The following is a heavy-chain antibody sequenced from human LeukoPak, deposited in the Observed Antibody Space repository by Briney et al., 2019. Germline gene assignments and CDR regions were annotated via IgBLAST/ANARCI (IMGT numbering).Heavy chain of an antibody. D-gene: IGHD2-2*01. Sequence: KPSETLSLTCAVYGGSFSGYYWSWIRQPPGKGLEWIGEINHSGSTNYNPSLKSRVTISVDTSKNQFSLKLSSVTAADTAVYYCARLGVGYCSSTSCPRGVLRYFDWSKKGFDYWGQGTLVTVSS. CDR3: ARLGVGYCSSTSCPRGVLRYFDWSKKGFDY. J-gene: IGHJ4*02. CDR1: GGSFSGYY. V-gene: IGHV4-34*01. CDR2: INHSGST.